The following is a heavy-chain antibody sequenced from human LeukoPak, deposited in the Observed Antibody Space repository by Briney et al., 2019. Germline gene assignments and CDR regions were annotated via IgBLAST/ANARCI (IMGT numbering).Heavy chain of an antibody. Sequence: GGSLRLSCAASGFTFSSYAMSWVRQAPGKGLEWVSVIYSGGSTYYADSVKGRFTISRDNSKNTLYLQMNSLRAEDTAVYYCASMSSSWYYFDYWGQGTLVTVSS. J-gene: IGHJ4*02. D-gene: IGHD6-13*01. CDR2: IYSGGST. CDR3: ASMSSSWYYFDY. CDR1: GFTFSSYA. V-gene: IGHV3-66*01.